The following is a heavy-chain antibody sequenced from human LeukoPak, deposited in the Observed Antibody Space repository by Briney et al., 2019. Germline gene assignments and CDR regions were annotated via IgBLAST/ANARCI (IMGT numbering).Heavy chain of an antibody. CDR1: DGSISSYY. CDR3: ARDDGRLGYCSGGSCLGI. CDR2: IYSSGNT. Sequence: PSETLSLTCTVSDGSISSYYWSWIRQPPGKGLEWIGYIYSSGNTNYNPSLKSRVTISVVTSKNQFSLKLSSVTAADTAVYYCARDDGRLGYCSGGSCLGIWGQGTLVTVSS. J-gene: IGHJ4*02. V-gene: IGHV4-59*01. D-gene: IGHD2-15*01.